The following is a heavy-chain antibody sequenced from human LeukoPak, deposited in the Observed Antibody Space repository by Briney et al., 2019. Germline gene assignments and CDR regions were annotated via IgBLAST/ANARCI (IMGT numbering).Heavy chain of an antibody. V-gene: IGHV1-69*04. CDR2: IIPILGIA. CDR3: ARETDFWSGDYYFDY. D-gene: IGHD3-3*01. Sequence: SVKLSSKDSGGTFSSYTISCVRQAPGQGLEWKGRIIPILGIANYAQKFQGRVTITADKSTSTAYMELSSLRSEDTAVYYCARETDFWSGDYYFDYWGQGTLVTVSS. CDR1: GGTFSSYT. J-gene: IGHJ4*02.